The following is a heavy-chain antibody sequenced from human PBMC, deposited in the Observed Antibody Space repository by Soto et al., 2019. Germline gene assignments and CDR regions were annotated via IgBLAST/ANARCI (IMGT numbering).Heavy chain of an antibody. CDR1: DGSIISSSYY. D-gene: IGHD6-13*01. Sequence: SETLSLTCTVADGSIISSSYYFICIRQPPGNGLEWIGSIYYSGSTYYNPSLKSRVTISVDTSKNQFSLKLSSVTAADTAVYYCARHSAAEIFDYWGQGTLVTVSS. V-gene: IGHV4-39*01. CDR2: IYYSGST. J-gene: IGHJ4*02. CDR3: ARHSAAEIFDY.